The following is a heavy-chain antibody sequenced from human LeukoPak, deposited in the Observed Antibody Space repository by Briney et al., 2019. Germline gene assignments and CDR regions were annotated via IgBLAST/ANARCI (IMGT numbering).Heavy chain of an antibody. D-gene: IGHD5-18*01. CDR3: ARDRNSAWFYH. Sequence: SETLSLTCTASGVSSSYRNHFWGWIRQPPGRGLEWIGTISVSGITDYNPSLKSRVTISVDTSKNQFFLKLNSLTAADTAVYYCARDRNSAWFYHWGQGTVVTVSA. V-gene: IGHV4-39*07. J-gene: IGHJ5*02. CDR1: GVSSSYRNHF. CDR2: ISVSGIT.